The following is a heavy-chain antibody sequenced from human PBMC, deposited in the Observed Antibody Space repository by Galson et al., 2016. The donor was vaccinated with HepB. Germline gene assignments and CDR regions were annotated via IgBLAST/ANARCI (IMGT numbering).Heavy chain of an antibody. V-gene: IGHV4-34*01. CDR1: GGSFSGYY. D-gene: IGHD3-10*01. CDR2: INHSGST. Sequence: SETLSLTCAVYGGSFSGYYWSWIRQPPGKGLEWIGEINHSGSTNYNPSLKSRVTISVDTSKNQFSLKLSSVTAADTACYYCVRVLLWIGNYAMDVWGQGTTVTVPS. CDR3: VRVLLWIGNYAMDV. J-gene: IGHJ6*02.